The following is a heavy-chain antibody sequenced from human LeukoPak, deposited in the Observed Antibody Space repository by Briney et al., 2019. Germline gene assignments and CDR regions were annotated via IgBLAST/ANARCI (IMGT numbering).Heavy chain of an antibody. D-gene: IGHD2-2*01. CDR3: TRGREYQLPGVDYYYGMDV. Sequence: GGSLRLSCAASGFTFSGSAMHWVRQASGKGLEWVGRIRSKVNSYATAYAASVKGRFTISRDDSKNTAYLQMNSLKTEDTAVYYCTRGREYQLPGVDYYYGMDVWGQGTTVTVSS. CDR1: GFTFSGSA. J-gene: IGHJ6*02. V-gene: IGHV3-73*01. CDR2: IRSKVNSYAT.